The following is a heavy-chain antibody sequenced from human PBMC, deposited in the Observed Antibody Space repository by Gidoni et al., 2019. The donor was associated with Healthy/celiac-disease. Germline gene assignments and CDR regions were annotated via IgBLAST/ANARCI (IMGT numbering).Heavy chain of an antibody. CDR3: ARDPGIAVALSYFDY. CDR1: GFTFSSYS. D-gene: IGHD6-19*01. Sequence: EVQLVESGGGLVKPGGSLRLSCAASGFTFSSYSMNWVRQAPGKGLELVSSISSSSSYIYYADSVKGRFTISRDNAKNSLYLQMNSLRAEDTAVYYCARDPGIAVALSYFDYWGQGTLVTVSS. V-gene: IGHV3-21*01. J-gene: IGHJ4*02. CDR2: ISSSSSYI.